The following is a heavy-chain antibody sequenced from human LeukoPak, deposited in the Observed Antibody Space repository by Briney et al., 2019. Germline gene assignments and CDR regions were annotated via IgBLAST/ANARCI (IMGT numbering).Heavy chain of an antibody. Sequence: SVKVSCKASGGTFSSYAISWVRQAPGQGLEWMAVLIPIFGTANYAQKFQGRVTITADESTSPAYMELSSLRSEDTAMYYCARNGRVRRVVKDLFEYWGQGTLVAVSS. J-gene: IGHJ4*02. V-gene: IGHV1-69*13. CDR3: ARNGRVRRVVKDLFEY. D-gene: IGHD3-10*01. CDR1: GGTFSSYA. CDR2: LIPIFGTA.